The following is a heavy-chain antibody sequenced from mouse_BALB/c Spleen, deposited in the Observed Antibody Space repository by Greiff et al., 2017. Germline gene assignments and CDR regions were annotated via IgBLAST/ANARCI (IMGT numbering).Heavy chain of an antibody. CDR3: ARGYAHDGAWFAY. CDR1: GFNIKDYY. CDR2: IDPENGNT. D-gene: IGHD6-5*01. J-gene: IGHJ3*01. V-gene: IGHV14-1*02. Sequence: EVKVVESGAELVRPGALVKLSCKASGFNIKDYYMHWVKQRPEQGLEWIGWIDPENGNTIYDPKFQGKASITADTSSNTAYLQLSSLTSEDTAVYYCARGYAHDGAWFAYWGQGTLVTVSA.